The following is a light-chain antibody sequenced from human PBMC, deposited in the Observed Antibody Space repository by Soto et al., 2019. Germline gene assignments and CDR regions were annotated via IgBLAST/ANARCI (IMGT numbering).Light chain of an antibody. J-gene: IGKJ4*01. CDR1: QSVDIW. V-gene: IGKV1-5*03. CDR2: KAS. CDR3: HRYRDYPVT. Sequence: DIQMTQSPSTLSASVGDRVTITCRASQSVDIWLAWYQHKPGKAPKLLIHKASTLEDAVPSRFTGSGSGTDFTLTISSLQPDDVGTYSCHRYRDYPVTFGGGTKVEIK.